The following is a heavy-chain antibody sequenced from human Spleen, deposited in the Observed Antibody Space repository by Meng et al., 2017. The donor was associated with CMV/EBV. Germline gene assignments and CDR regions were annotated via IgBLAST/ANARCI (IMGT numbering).Heavy chain of an antibody. Sequence: GESLKISCAASGFTFSSYEMNWVRQAPGKGLEWVSYISSSGSTIYYADSVKGRFTISRDNAKNSLYLQMNSLRAEDTAVYYCAKVGSLRFLGSLDVWGPGTAVTVSS. D-gene: IGHD3-3*01. V-gene: IGHV3-48*03. CDR2: ISSSGSTI. CDR3: AKVGSLRFLGSLDV. J-gene: IGHJ6*02. CDR1: GFTFSSYE.